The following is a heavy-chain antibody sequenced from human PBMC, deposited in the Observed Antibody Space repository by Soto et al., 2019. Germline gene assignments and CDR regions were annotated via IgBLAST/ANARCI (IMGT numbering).Heavy chain of an antibody. CDR3: ARDLGLTMNLDS. CDR2: INPNSGGT. D-gene: IGHD3-22*01. J-gene: IGHJ4*02. V-gene: IGHV1-2*04. Sequence: QVQLVQSGAEVKKPGASVKVSCKASGYTFTGYYMHWVRQAPGQGLEWMGWINPNSGGTNYAQKFQGWVTMTRDTSISTAYMELNRLRSGETGVYYCARDLGLTMNLDSWGQGTLVTVAS. CDR1: GYTFTGYY.